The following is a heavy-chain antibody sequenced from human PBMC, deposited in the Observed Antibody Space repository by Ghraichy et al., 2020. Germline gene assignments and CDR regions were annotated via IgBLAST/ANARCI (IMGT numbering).Heavy chain of an antibody. CDR2: VSDHGRNR. J-gene: IGHJ4*02. CDR1: GFTFMSYD. D-gene: IGHD4-11*01. Sequence: SCTASGFTFMSYDIHWVRQAPGKGLEWVASVSDHGRNRNFADSVEGRFTISRDNSQNAVSLQMTSLTAKDTGIYYCARGLLRPVTTFDYWGQGTLVTVSS. V-gene: IGHV3-30*12. CDR3: ARGLLRPVTTFDY.